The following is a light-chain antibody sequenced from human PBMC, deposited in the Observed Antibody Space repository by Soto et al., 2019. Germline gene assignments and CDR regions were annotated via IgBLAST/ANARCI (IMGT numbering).Light chain of an antibody. CDR2: GAS. CDR1: EGVGSN. V-gene: IGKV3-15*01. CDR3: QQYENWPRT. J-gene: IGKJ1*01. Sequence: EIVMTQSPPTLSVSPGERVTLSCRASEGVGSNLACYNQKPGQAPRIVVFGASTRAAGVPPRFSGSGSGSEFTLTIDSMQSEDSGVYYCQQYENWPRTFGQGTKVELK.